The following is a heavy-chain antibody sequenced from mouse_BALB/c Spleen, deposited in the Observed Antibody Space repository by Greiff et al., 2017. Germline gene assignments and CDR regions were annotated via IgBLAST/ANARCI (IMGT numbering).Heavy chain of an antibody. J-gene: IGHJ2*01. Sequence: EVQLQQSGAELVRSGASVKLSCTASGFNIKDYYMHWVKQRPEQGLEWIGWIDPENGDTEYAPKFQGKATMTADTSSNTAYLQLSSLTSEDTAVYYCNAGYRDYWGQGTTLTVSS. D-gene: IGHD1-2*01. V-gene: IGHV14-4*02. CDR3: NAGYRDY. CDR2: IDPENGDT. CDR1: GFNIKDYY.